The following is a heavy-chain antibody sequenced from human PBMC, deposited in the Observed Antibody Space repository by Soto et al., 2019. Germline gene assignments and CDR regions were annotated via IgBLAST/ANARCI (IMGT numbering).Heavy chain of an antibody. CDR2: IYYSGHT. J-gene: IGHJ4*02. Sequence: SETLSLTCTVSGGSISSGGYYWNWIRQHPGKGLEWIGYIYYSGHTYYNPSLKSRVTISVDTSKNQFSLKLSSVTAADTAVYYCARDYGSGSYKLNWGQGTLVTVSS. D-gene: IGHD3-10*01. V-gene: IGHV4-31*03. CDR1: GGSISSGGYY. CDR3: ARDYGSGSYKLN.